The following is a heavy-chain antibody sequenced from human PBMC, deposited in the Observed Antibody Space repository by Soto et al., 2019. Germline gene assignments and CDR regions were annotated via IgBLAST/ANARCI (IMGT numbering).Heavy chain of an antibody. CDR2: IYYSGST. Sequence: SETLSLTCTVSGGSISSSSYYWGWIRQPPGKGLEWIGSIYYSGSTYYNPSLKSRVTISVDTSKNQFSLKLSSVTAADTAVYYCARQLIVVVPDAFDIWGQRTMVTVSS. CDR3: ARQLIVVVPDAFDI. V-gene: IGHV4-39*01. D-gene: IGHD3-22*01. J-gene: IGHJ3*02. CDR1: GGSISSSSYY.